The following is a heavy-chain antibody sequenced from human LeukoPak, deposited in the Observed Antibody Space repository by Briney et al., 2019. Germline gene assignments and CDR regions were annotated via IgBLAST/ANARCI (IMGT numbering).Heavy chain of an antibody. CDR1: GFTFSSYG. D-gene: IGHD3-22*01. CDR3: ARDLSGYYLYYYYGMDV. Sequence: GGSLRLSCAASGFTFSSYGMHWVRQAPGKGLEWVAVISYDGSNKYYADSVKGRFTISRDNSKNMLYLQMNSLRAEDTAVYYCARDLSGYYLYYYYGMDVWGQGTTVTVSS. V-gene: IGHV3-30*19. J-gene: IGHJ6*02. CDR2: ISYDGSNK.